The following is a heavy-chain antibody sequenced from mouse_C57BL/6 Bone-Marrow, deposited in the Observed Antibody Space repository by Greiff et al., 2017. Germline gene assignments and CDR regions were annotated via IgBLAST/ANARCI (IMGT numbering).Heavy chain of an antibody. V-gene: IGHV3-6*01. CDR1: GYSITSGYY. CDR2: ISYDGSN. J-gene: IGHJ2*01. D-gene: IGHD2-3*01. CDR3: ARGDGYFLLDY. Sequence: ESGPGLVKPSQSLSLTCSVTGYSITSGYYWNWIRQFPGNKLEWMGYISYDGSNNYNPSLKNRISITRDTSKNQFFLKLNSVTTEDTATYYCARGDGYFLLDYWGQGTTLTVSS.